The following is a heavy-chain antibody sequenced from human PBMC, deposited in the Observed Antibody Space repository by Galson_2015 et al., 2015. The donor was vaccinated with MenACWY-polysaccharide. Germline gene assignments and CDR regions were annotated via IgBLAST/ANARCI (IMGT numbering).Heavy chain of an antibody. V-gene: IGHV3-23*01. CDR1: GFTFSSYA. D-gene: IGHD3-22*01. J-gene: IGHJ3*02. Sequence: LRLSCAASGFTFSSYAMSWVRQAPGKGLEWVSAISGSGGSTYYADSVKGRFTISRDNSKNTLYLQMNSLRAEDTAVYYCAKNRDSSGYHGDAFDIWGQGTMVTVSS. CDR3: AKNRDSSGYHGDAFDI. CDR2: ISGSGGST.